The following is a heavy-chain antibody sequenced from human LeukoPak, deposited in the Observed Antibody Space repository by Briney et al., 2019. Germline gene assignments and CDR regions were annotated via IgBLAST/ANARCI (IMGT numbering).Heavy chain of an antibody. V-gene: IGHV4-59*01. CDR1: GGSISSYY. J-gene: IGHJ4*02. D-gene: IGHD3-10*01. CDR2: NYYSGST. CDR3: ARGTMVRGVIGYFDY. Sequence: SETQSLTCTVSGGSISSYYWSWIRQPPGKGLEWIGYNYYSGSTNYNPSLKSRVTISVNTSKNQFSLKLSSVTAADTAVYYCARGTMVRGVIGYFDYWGQGTLVTVSS.